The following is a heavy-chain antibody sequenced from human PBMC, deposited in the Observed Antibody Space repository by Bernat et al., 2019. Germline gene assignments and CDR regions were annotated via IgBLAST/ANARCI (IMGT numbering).Heavy chain of an antibody. J-gene: IGHJ4*02. Sequence: QVQLQQWGAGLLKPSETLSLTCAVYGGSFSGYYWSWIRQPPGKGLEWIGEINHSGSTNYNPSLKSRVTISVDTSKIQFSLKLSSVTAADTAVYYCARTPETGNYGDYFDFWGQGTLVTVSS. V-gene: IGHV4-34*01. CDR3: ARTPETGNYGDYFDF. D-gene: IGHD4-17*01. CDR2: INHSGST. CDR1: GGSFSGYY.